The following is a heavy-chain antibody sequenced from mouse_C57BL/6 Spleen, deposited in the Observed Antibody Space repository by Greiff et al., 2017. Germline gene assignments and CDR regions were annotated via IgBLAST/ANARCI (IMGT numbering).Heavy chain of an antibody. J-gene: IGHJ2*01. CDR3: ARSRDYEDYFDD. CDR1: GYSFTGYY. CDR2: INPSTGGT. D-gene: IGHD2-4*01. Sequence: VQLQQSGPELVKPGASVKISCKASGYSFTGYYMNWVKQSPEKSLEWIGEINPSTGGTTYNQKFKAKATLTVDKSSSTAYMQLKSLTSEDSAVYYCARSRDYEDYFDDWGQGTTLTVSS. V-gene: IGHV1-42*01.